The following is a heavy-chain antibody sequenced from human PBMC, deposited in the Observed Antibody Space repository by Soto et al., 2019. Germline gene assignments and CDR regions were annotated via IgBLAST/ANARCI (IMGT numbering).Heavy chain of an antibody. CDR3: ARSYYYDSTGYYRTFDY. V-gene: IGHV3-23*01. Sequence: XGSLRLSFSASGIIFGQYAMSWVRLAPGKGLEWVSVVGPSGASTFYADSVRGRFTISRDNSENTLYLQMNSLRAADTALYFCARSYYYDSTGYYRTFDYWGPGTLVTVSS. CDR1: GIIFGQYA. CDR2: VGPSGAST. J-gene: IGHJ4*02. D-gene: IGHD3-22*01.